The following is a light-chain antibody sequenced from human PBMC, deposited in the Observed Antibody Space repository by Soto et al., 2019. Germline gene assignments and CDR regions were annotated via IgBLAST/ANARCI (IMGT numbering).Light chain of an antibody. V-gene: IGLV2-14*01. CDR3: TSYRSISTSYV. J-gene: IGLJ1*01. CDR2: EVS. CDR1: SSDVGGYNH. Sequence: QSVLTQPASVSGSPGQSITISCTGTSSDVGGYNHVSWYQQHPGKAPKLMIYEVSNRPSGVSNRFSGSKSGNTASLTISALQAEDEADYYCTSYRSISTSYVFGNGTTVTV.